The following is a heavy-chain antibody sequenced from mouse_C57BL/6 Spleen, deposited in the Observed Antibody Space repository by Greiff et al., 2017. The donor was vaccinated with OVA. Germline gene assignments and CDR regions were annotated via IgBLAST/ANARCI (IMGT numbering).Heavy chain of an antibody. CDR2: INPNNGGT. CDR3: ARRGYDYDEGSWFAY. V-gene: IGHV1-18*01. CDR1: GYTFTDYN. J-gene: IGHJ3*01. D-gene: IGHD2-4*01. Sequence: VQLKESGPELVKPGASVKIPCKASGYTFTDYNMDWVKQSHGKSLEWIGDINPNNGGTIYNQKFKGKATLTVDKSSSTAYMERRSLTSEDTAVYYCARRGYDYDEGSWFAYWGQGTLVTVSA.